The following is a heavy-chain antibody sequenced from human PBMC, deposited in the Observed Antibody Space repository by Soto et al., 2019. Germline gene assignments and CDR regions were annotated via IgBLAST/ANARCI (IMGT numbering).Heavy chain of an antibody. Sequence: GGSLRLSCAASGFTFSSYWMHWVRQAPGKGLVWVSRINSDGSSTSYADSVKGRFTISRDNAKNTLYLQMNSLRAEDTAVYYCAREDPYCGGDCYVDYWGQGTLVTVSS. CDR2: INSDGSST. CDR3: AREDPYCGGDCYVDY. J-gene: IGHJ4*02. V-gene: IGHV3-74*01. D-gene: IGHD2-21*02. CDR1: GFTFSSYW.